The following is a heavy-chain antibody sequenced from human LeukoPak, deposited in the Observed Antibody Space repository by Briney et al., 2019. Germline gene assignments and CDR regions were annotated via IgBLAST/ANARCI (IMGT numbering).Heavy chain of an antibody. J-gene: IGHJ4*02. CDR1: GFTFSSYG. Sequence: GGSLRLSCAASGFTFSSYGMSWVRQAPGKGLEWVSAISGGGSSTYYADSVKGRFTISRDNSKNTLYLQMNSLRAEDTAVYYCAKDLFHGDYFDYWGQGTLVTVSS. CDR3: AKDLFHGDYFDY. D-gene: IGHD4-17*01. CDR2: ISGGGSST. V-gene: IGHV3-23*01.